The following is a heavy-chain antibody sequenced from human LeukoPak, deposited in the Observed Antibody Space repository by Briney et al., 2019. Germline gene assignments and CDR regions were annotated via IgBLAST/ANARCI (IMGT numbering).Heavy chain of an antibody. CDR3: ATQRGGVSNADY. D-gene: IGHD3-10*01. J-gene: IGHJ4*02. Sequence: PSETLSLTGTVSGGSISSSSYFWASIRQPPGKGLEWIGSIYYSGTTSYNPSLKSRVTISVDTSKNQFSLNLSSVTATDTAVYYCATQRGGVSNADYWGQGTLVAVSS. CDR2: IYYSGTT. CDR1: GGSISSSSYF. V-gene: IGHV4-39*01.